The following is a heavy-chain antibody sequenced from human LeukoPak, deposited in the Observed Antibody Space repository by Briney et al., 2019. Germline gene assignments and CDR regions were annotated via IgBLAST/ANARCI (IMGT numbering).Heavy chain of an antibody. D-gene: IGHD3-10*01. V-gene: IGHV4-4*07. CDR3: GGYGSGIYYPFT. CDR2: IDASGST. J-gene: IGHJ4*02. Sequence: SETLSLTCIVSGCSISSYSWSWVRQPAGKALEWIGRIDASGSTNYNPSLNSRVSMSVDTSKNQFSLKLTSVTAADTAVYYCGGYGSGIYYPFTWGQGTLVTVSS. CDR1: GCSISSYS.